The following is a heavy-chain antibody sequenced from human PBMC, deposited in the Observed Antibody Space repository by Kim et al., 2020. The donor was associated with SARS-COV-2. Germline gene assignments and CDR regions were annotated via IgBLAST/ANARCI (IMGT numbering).Heavy chain of an antibody. CDR3: TTDSVGYSSSWYLDC. V-gene: IGHV3-15*01. CDR2: IKSKTDGETT. CDR1: GYTFSKAW. Sequence: GGSLRLSCATSGYTFSKAWMTWVRQAPGKGLEWVGHIKSKTDGETTDYAAPVKGRFTISRDDSKNTLYLQMYSLKPEDTGVYYCTTDSVGYSSSWYLDCWGQGTLVTVSS. J-gene: IGHJ4*01. D-gene: IGHD6-13*01.